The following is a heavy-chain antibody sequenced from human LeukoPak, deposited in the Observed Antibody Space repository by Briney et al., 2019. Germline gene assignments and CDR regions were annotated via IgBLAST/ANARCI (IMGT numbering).Heavy chain of an antibody. Sequence: GGSLRLSCAASGFIFSSYAMNWVRQAPGKGLEWVASIRGSGGSTYYADSVKGRFTISRDNSKNTLFLQMNSLRAEDTAVYYCAKDRYDRIPKEIDYWGQGTLVTVSS. CDR1: GFIFSSYA. CDR2: IRGSGGST. V-gene: IGHV3-23*01. CDR3: AKDRYDRIPKEIDY. J-gene: IGHJ4*02. D-gene: IGHD3-9*01.